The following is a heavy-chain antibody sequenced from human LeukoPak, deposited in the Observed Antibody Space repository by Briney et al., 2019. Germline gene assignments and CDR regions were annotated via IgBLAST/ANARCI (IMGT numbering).Heavy chain of an antibody. CDR1: GFTFSSYA. J-gene: IGHJ3*01. Sequence: PGGSLRLPCAASGFTFSSYAMSWVRQAPGKGLEWVTTVTGGGSTYYADSVNGRLTISRDNSENPLSLPMGSLRAEDTARYYCASAGYCSGGSCKRGDFDVWGQGTMVTVSS. CDR2: VTGGGST. V-gene: IGHV3-23*01. CDR3: ASAGYCSGGSCKRGDFDV. D-gene: IGHD2-15*01.